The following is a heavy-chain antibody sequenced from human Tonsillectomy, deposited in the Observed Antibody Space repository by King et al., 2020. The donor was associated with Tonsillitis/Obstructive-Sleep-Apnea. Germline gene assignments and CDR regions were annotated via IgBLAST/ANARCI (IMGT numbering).Heavy chain of an antibody. J-gene: IGHJ5*02. CDR3: VKDQFTMVGVIPWFGP. CDR1: GFTFRSYA. CDR2: SGSDGRST. Sequence: VQLVESGGGLVQPGGSLRISCVASGFTFRSYALHWVRQAPGKGLEYVAGSGSDGRSTTYGGSVKGRFTISRDNSKSTLYLQMRSLTPEDTAVYYCVKDQFTMVGVIPWFGPWGQGTLVTVSS. D-gene: IGHD3-3*01. V-gene: IGHV3-64D*06.